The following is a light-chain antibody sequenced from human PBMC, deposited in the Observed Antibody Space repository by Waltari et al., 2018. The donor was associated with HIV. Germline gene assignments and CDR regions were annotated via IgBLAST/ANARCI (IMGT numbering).Light chain of an antibody. Sequence: DIVMIQSPDSLVVSLGERATTNCKSTQSVLYSSNNKNYLAWYQQKPGQPPKLLIYCASTRESGVPDRFSGSGSGTDFTLTISSLQAEEVAVYYCQQYYSTPPTFGQGTKVEIK. CDR2: CAS. J-gene: IGKJ1*01. CDR3: QQYYSTPPT. V-gene: IGKV4-1*01. CDR1: QSVLYSSNNKNY.